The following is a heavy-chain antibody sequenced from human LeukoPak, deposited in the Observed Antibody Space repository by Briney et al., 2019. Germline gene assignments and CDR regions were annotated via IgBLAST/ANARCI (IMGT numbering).Heavy chain of an antibody. J-gene: IGHJ4*02. Sequence: SVKVSCKASGGTFSSYAISWVRQAPGQGLEWMGGIIPIFGTANYAQKFQGRVTITTDESTSTAYMELSSLRSEDTAVYYCARVADSSGYDPFYFDYWGQGTLVTVSS. CDR1: GGTFSSYA. D-gene: IGHD5-12*01. CDR3: ARVADSSGYDPFYFDY. V-gene: IGHV1-69*05. CDR2: IIPIFGTA.